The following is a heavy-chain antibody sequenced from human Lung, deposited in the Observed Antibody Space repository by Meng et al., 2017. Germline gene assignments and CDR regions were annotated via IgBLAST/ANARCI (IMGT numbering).Heavy chain of an antibody. Sequence: QVQLVQFGGEVKKPGASVKLSCRASGYTFIDAYVHWVRQAPGQGLEWMGRIIPSSGDANSAQKFLGRVTLTWDTSISTAYMELSSLRSDDTAIYYCARDGGNYDFDYWGQGTLVTASS. CDR3: ARDGGNYDFDY. V-gene: IGHV1-2*06. D-gene: IGHD1-7*01. CDR1: GYTFIDAY. CDR2: IIPSSGDA. J-gene: IGHJ4*02.